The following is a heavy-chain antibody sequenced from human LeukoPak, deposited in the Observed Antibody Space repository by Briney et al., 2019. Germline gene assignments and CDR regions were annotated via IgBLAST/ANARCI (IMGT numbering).Heavy chain of an antibody. D-gene: IGHD3-22*01. Sequence: GGSLRLSCAASGFTFSRYWMSWVRQAPGKGLEWVSGVSASGGSTNYADSVKGRFTISRDNSKNTLYLQMNSLRAEDTAVYYCAKRLSIVDPYFDYWGQGTLVTVSS. J-gene: IGHJ4*02. V-gene: IGHV3-23*01. CDR3: AKRLSIVDPYFDY. CDR1: GFTFSRYW. CDR2: VSASGGST.